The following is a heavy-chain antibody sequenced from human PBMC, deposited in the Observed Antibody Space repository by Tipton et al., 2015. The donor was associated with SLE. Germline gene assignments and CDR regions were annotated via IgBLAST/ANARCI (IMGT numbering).Heavy chain of an antibody. CDR2: IYSGGST. Sequence: GSLRLSCAASGFTVSSNYMSWVRQAPGKGLEWVSVIYSGGSTYYADSVKGRFTISRDNSKNTLYLQMNSLRAEDTAVYYCARDQDPYLAVAGLGYFQHWGQGTLVTVSS. D-gene: IGHD6-19*01. CDR1: GFTVSSNY. J-gene: IGHJ1*01. CDR3: ARDQDPYLAVAGLGYFQH. V-gene: IGHV3-53*05.